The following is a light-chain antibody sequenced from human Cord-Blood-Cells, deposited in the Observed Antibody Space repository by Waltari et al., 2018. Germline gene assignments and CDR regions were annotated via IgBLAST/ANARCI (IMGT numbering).Light chain of an antibody. J-gene: IGLJ1*01. CDR2: SNN. CDR3: AAWDDSLIGV. V-gene: IGLV1-44*01. CDR1: SSNIASTT. Sequence: QSVLTQPPSASGTPGQRVSISCSGHSSNIASTTVIWYQQLPGTAPKLLIYSNNQRPSGVPDRFSGSKSGTSASLAISGLQSEDEADYYCAAWDDSLIGVFGTGTKVTIL.